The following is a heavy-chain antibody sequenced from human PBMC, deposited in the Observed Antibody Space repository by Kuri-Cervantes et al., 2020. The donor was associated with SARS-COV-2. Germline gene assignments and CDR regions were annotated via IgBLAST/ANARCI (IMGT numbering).Heavy chain of an antibody. Sequence: LSLTCAAPGFTFSSYSMNWVRQAPGKGLEWVAFIRYDGSNKYYADSVKGRFTISRDNSKNTLYLQMNSLRAEDTAVYYCAKDRVDTAMTIKDAFDIWGQGTMVTVSS. CDR1: GFTFSSYS. CDR2: IRYDGSNK. J-gene: IGHJ3*02. V-gene: IGHV3-30*02. D-gene: IGHD5-18*01. CDR3: AKDRVDTAMTIKDAFDI.